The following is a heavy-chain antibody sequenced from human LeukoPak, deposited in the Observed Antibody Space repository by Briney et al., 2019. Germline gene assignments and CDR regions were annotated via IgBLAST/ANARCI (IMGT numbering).Heavy chain of an antibody. J-gene: IGHJ6*03. Sequence: GASVKVSCKASGYTFTGYYMHWVRQAPGQGLEWMGWINPNSGGTNYAQKFQGRVTMTRDTSISTAYMELSRLRSDDTAVYYCARGDRGYSYGYGLGYYYYMDVWGKGTTVTISS. V-gene: IGHV1-2*02. CDR2: INPNSGGT. CDR1: GYTFTGYY. D-gene: IGHD5-18*01. CDR3: ARGDRGYSYGYGLGYYYYMDV.